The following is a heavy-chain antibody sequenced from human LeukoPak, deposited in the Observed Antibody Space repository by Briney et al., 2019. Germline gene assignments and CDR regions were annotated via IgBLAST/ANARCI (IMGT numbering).Heavy chain of an antibody. D-gene: IGHD1-7*01. V-gene: IGHV3-23*01. CDR2: ISGSGGST. CDR3: AKDNWNYVDYFDY. Sequence: GGSLRLSCAASGFTFSSYAMSWVRQAPGKGLEWVSAISGSGGSTYYADSVKGRFTISRDNSKNTLYLQMNSLRAEDTAVYCCAKDNWNYVDYFDYWGQGTLVTVSS. J-gene: IGHJ4*02. CDR1: GFTFSSYA.